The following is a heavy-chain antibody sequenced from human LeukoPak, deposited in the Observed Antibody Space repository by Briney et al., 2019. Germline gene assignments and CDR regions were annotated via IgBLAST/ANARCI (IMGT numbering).Heavy chain of an antibody. J-gene: IGHJ4*02. CDR2: IKQDGSEK. CDR1: GFTFSSYW. Sequence: GGSLRLSCAASGFTFSSYWMSWVRQAPGKGLEWVANIKQDGSEKYYVDSVKGRFTISRDNAKNSLYLQMNSLRAEDTAVYYCARDRVKRAAAGSNYWGQGTLVTVSS. V-gene: IGHV3-7*03. CDR3: ARDRVKRAAAGSNY. D-gene: IGHD6-13*01.